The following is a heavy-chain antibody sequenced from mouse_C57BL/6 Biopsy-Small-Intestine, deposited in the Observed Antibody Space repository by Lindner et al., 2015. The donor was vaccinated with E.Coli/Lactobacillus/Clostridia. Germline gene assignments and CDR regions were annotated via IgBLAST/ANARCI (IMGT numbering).Heavy chain of an antibody. Sequence: SVKVSCKASGDSFSHLHFLAGCDRPLGKGLSGWGGVIPLIDMADYAQKFQGRVTINADKSTSTAYMELTSLRSDDTAVYFCATAATGPGNNWSNFEYWGQGALVTVSS. V-gene: IGHV1-74*01. CDR1: GDSFSHLH. J-gene: IGHJ4*01. CDR2: VIPLIDMA. CDR3: ATAATGPGNNWSNFEY. D-gene: IGHD4-1*02.